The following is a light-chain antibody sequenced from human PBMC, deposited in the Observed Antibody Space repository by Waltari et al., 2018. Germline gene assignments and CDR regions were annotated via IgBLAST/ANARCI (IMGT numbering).Light chain of an antibody. CDR3: QQYDGSVLT. V-gene: IGKV3-20*01. CDR1: QTINNNF. Sequence: IVLTQSPHTLSLSPGQRATLSCRASQTINNNFLVWYQQKPGQAPRLIIHGASSRATGFPDRFSGSGSGTDFTLTINSLKPEDSAVYYCQQYDGSVLTFGGGTKVEI. CDR2: GAS. J-gene: IGKJ4*01.